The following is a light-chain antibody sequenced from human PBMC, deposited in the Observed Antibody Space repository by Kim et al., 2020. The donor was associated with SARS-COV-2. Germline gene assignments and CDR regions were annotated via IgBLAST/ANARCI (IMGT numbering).Light chain of an antibody. CDR2: GAS. V-gene: IGKV1-9*01. J-gene: IGKJ4*01. Sequence: GETVTPPCRANQGICSYLAWYQQKPWNAPKLLIYGASTLQSGVPSRFSGSGSGTDFTLTISSLQPEDLATYYCQQLKSYPITFGGGTKVDIK. CDR3: QQLKSYPIT. CDR1: QGICSY.